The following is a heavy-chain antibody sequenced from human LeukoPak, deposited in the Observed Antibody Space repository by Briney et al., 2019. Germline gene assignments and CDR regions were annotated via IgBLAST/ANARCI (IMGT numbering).Heavy chain of an antibody. CDR3: ARDRIGCGSTSCYIDY. CDR2: INLRSGGT. CDR1: GYTFTDYY. J-gene: IGHJ4*02. D-gene: IGHD2-2*02. V-gene: IGHV1-2*06. Sequence: ASVKVSCKASGYTFTDYYMNWVRQAPGQGLEWMGRINLRSGGTDYAQKFQGRVTMTRDTSISTAYMELSSLRSDDTAVYYCARDRIGCGSTSCYIDYWGQGTLVTVSS.